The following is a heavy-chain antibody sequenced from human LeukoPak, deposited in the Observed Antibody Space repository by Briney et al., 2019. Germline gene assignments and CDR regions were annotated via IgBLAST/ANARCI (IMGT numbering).Heavy chain of an antibody. CDR2: IYYSGST. CDR1: GGSISSAGYY. CDR3: ARGRGLAAANGFDP. Sequence: PSETLSLTCTVSGGSISSAGYYWSWIRRPPGKGLEWIGYIYYSGSTYYNPSLKSRVTISVDKSKNQFSLKLSSVTAADTAVYYCARGRGLAAANGFDPWAREPWSPSPQ. D-gene: IGHD6-13*01. J-gene: IGHJ5*02. V-gene: IGHV4-30-2*01.